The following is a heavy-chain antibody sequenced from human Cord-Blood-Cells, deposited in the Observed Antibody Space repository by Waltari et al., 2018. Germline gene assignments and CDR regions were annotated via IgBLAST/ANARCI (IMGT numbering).Heavy chain of an antibody. Sequence: QVQLVQSGAEVKKPGSSVKVSCKASGGTFSSYAISWVRQAPGQGLEWMGVIIPIFGTANYAQKCQGRVTITADESTSTAYMELSSLRSEDTAVYYCARDFGGSGSYYFDYWGQGTLVTVSS. CDR3: ARDFGGSGSYYFDY. D-gene: IGHD3-10*01. J-gene: IGHJ4*02. CDR1: GGTFSSYA. V-gene: IGHV1-69*01. CDR2: IIPIFGTA.